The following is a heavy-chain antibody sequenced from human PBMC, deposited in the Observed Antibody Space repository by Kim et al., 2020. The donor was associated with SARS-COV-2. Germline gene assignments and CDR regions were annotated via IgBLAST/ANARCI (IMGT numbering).Heavy chain of an antibody. Sequence: NPSFRSRVTISVKTSKNQFSLKVRSVTAADTAMYYCTRGLQSYYYYDGMDVWGQGTAVTVSS. CDR3: TRGLQSYYYYDGMDV. V-gene: IGHV4-39*07. D-gene: IGHD4-4*01. J-gene: IGHJ6*02.